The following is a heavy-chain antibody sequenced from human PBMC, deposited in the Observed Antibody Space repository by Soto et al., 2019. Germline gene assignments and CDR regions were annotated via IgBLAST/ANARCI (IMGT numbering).Heavy chain of an antibody. CDR1: GFTFSSYG. CDR3: AKEGSGSYYVSYFDY. CDR2: ISYDGSNK. V-gene: IGHV3-30*18. Sequence: PGGSLRLSCAASGFTFSSYGMHWVRQAPGKGLEWVAVISYDGSNKYYADSVKGRLTISRDNSKNTLYLQMNSLRAEDTAVYYCAKEGSGSYYVSYFDYWGQGTLVTVSS. D-gene: IGHD1-26*01. J-gene: IGHJ4*02.